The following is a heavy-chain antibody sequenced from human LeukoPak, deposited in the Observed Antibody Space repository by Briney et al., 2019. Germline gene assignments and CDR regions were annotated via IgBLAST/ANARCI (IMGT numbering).Heavy chain of an antibody. Sequence: GGSLRLSCAASGFTFSSYDMHWVRQATGKGLEWVPAIGSAGDTYYPGSVKGRFTISRENARNSFYLQMNSLRAGDTAVYYCARVLNFSRGTVTPLSNWYFDLWGRGTLVTVS. CDR2: IGSAGDT. V-gene: IGHV3-13*04. D-gene: IGHD4-17*01. CDR3: ARVLNFSRGTVTPLSNWYFDL. CDR1: GFTFSSYD. J-gene: IGHJ2*01.